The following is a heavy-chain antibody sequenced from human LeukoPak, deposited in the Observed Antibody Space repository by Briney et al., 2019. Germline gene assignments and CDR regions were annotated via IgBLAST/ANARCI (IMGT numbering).Heavy chain of an antibody. J-gene: IGHJ3*02. CDR1: GFTFSSYS. CDR3: ARDEDSSGWYVYAFDI. Sequence: GGSLRLSCAASGFTFSSYSMNWVRQAPGKGLEWVTVISYDGSSKYYADSVKGRFTISRDNAKNSLYLQMNSLRAEDTAVYYCARDEDSSGWYVYAFDIWGQGTMVTVSS. CDR2: ISYDGSSK. V-gene: IGHV3-30*03. D-gene: IGHD6-19*01.